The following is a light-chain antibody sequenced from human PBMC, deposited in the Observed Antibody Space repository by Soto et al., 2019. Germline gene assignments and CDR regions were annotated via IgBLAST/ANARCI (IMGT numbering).Light chain of an antibody. CDR2: KAS. CDR3: QQYYXXCT. V-gene: IGKV1-5*03. J-gene: IGKJ4*01. CDR1: QSISSW. Sequence: DIQMTQSPSTLSASVGDRVTITCRASQSISSWLAWYQQKAGKAPKLLIYKASSLKSGVPSRFSGSGSETEFTLTIXXXXXDDFATYYCQQYYXXCTFGGGTKLEIK.